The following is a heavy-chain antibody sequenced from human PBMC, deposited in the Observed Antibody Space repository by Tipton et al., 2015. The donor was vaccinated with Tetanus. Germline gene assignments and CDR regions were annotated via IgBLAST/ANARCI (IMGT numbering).Heavy chain of an antibody. Sequence: CAASGFTFSSYGMHWVRQAPGKGLEWVAVISYDGSNKYYADSVKGRFTISRDNSKNTLYLQMNSLRAEDTAVYYCAKEMTGYSSGWYCFDYWGQGTLVTVSS. CDR1: GFTFSSYG. V-gene: IGHV3-30*18. CDR2: ISYDGSNK. D-gene: IGHD6-19*01. CDR3: AKEMTGYSSGWYCFDY. J-gene: IGHJ4*02.